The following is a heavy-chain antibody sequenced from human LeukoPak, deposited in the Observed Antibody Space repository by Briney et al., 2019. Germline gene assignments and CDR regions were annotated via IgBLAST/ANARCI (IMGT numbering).Heavy chain of an antibody. Sequence: PGGSLRLSCAASGFTVSSNYMSWVRQAPGKGLEWVSVIYSVVSTYYADSVKARFTISRDNSKNTLYLQMNSLRAEDTAVYYCARSHSRYYFDYWGQGTLVTVSS. CDR3: ARSHSRYYFDY. V-gene: IGHV3-66*02. J-gene: IGHJ4*02. CDR1: GFTVSSNY. CDR2: IYSVVST.